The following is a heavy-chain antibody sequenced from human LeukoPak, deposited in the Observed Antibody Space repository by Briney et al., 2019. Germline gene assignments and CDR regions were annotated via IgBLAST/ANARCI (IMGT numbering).Heavy chain of an antibody. J-gene: IGHJ4*02. CDR1: GGSISGYY. V-gene: IGHV4-59*01. CDR2: VHSSGST. D-gene: IGHD1-26*01. Sequence: NPSETLSLTCTVSGGSISGYYWSWIRQPPGRGLEWIGYVHSSGSTNYNPSLKSRVTISVDPSKKQFSLKVTSVTTADTAVYHCARGGSYSGTFDYWGQGTLVTVSS. CDR3: ARGGSYSGTFDY.